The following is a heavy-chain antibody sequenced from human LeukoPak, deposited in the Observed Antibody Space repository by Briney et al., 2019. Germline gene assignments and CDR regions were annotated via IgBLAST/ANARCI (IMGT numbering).Heavy chain of an antibody. CDR2: INHSGST. J-gene: IGHJ2*01. V-gene: IGHV4-34*01. Sequence: PSETLSLTRAVYGGSFSDYYWSWIRQPPGRGLEWIGVINHSGSTNYNPSLKSRVTISVDTSKNQFSLKLSSVTAADTAVYFCARSTRDIVVVAAAARWYFDLWGRGTLVTVSS. D-gene: IGHD2-2*01. CDR3: ARSTRDIVVVAAAARWYFDL. CDR1: GGSFSDYY.